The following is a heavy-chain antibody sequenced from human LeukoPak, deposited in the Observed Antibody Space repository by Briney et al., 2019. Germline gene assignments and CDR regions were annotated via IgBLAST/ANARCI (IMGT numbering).Heavy chain of an antibody. CDR3: ARSRRDGYNYVNY. J-gene: IGHJ4*02. D-gene: IGHD5-24*01. CDR1: GDSVSSNSAD. Sequence: SQTLSLTCAISGDSVSSNSADWNWIRQSPSRGLEWLGRTYYRSKWYNDSAVSGINRITINPDKSKNQYFLQLNSVAPEDTAVYYCARSRRDGYNYVNYWGQGTLVTVSS. V-gene: IGHV6-1*01. CDR2: TYYRSKWYN.